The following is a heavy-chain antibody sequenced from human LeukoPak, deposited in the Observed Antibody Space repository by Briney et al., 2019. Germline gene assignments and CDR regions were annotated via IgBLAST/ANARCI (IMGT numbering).Heavy chain of an antibody. D-gene: IGHD3-9*01. CDR2: IYSGGST. CDR1: GFTVSTNY. V-gene: IGHV3-66*01. CDR3: ARDSSVTLSFDY. Sequence: GGSLRLSCAASGFTVSTNYMSRVRQAPGKGLEWVSVIYSGGSTYYADSVKGRFTISRDNSKNTLYLQMNSLRAEDTAVYYCARDSSVTLSFDYWGQGTLVTVSS. J-gene: IGHJ4*02.